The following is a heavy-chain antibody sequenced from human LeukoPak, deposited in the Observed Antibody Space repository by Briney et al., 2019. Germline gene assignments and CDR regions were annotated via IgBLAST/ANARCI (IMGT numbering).Heavy chain of an antibody. J-gene: IGHJ3*02. Sequence: PSETPSLTCTVSSDSISTFYWNWIRQPPGKGLEWIGYIYYSGSTNYNPSLKSRVTISVDTSKNQFSLKLSSVTAADTAVYYCARHAAGGDHAFDIWGQGTMVTVSS. D-gene: IGHD6-13*01. V-gene: IGHV4-59*08. CDR2: IYYSGST. CDR1: SDSISTFY. CDR3: ARHAAGGDHAFDI.